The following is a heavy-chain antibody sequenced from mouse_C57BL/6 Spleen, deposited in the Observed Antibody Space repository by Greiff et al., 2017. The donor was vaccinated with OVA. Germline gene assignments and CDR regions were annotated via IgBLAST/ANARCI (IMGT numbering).Heavy chain of an antibody. CDR1: GYTFTDYN. Sequence: EVQLQQSGPELVKPGASVKMSCKASGYTFTDYNMHWVKQSHGKSLEWIGYINPNNGGTSYNQKFKGKATLTVNKSSSTAYMELRSLTSADSAVYYCARSGVVVRYYFDYWGQGTTLTVSS. CDR2: INPNNGGT. D-gene: IGHD1-1*01. CDR3: ARSGVVVRYYFDY. J-gene: IGHJ2*01. V-gene: IGHV1-22*01.